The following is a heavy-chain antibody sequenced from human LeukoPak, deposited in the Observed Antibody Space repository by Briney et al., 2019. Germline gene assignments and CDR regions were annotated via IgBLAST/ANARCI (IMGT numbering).Heavy chain of an antibody. V-gene: IGHV4-39*07. CDR2: ISYSGNT. CDR3: ASIVLGSLLWFGELSYYYFDY. D-gene: IGHD3-10*01. CDR1: GGSISSSSYY. Sequence: PSETLSLTCTVSGGSISSSSYYWGWIRQPPGKGLEWIGTISYSGNTYYKPSLKSRVTISVDTSKNQFSLKLSSVTAADTAVYYCASIVLGSLLWFGELSYYYFDYWGQGTLVTVSS. J-gene: IGHJ4*02.